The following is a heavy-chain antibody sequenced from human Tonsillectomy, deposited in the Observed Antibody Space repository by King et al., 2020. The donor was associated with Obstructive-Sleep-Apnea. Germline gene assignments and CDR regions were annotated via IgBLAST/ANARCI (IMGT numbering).Heavy chain of an antibody. D-gene: IGHD5-18*01. CDR1: GFPFNKYW. Sequence: VQLVESGGGLVQPGGSLRISCAASGFPFNKYWMFWVRQVQGKGLEWVSGISWNSISIGYADSVKGRFTISRDNGQNSLYLEMDSLRPEDTALYYCAKDIVGGYSYNDAFDLWGQGTMVTVSS. J-gene: IGHJ3*01. V-gene: IGHV3-9*01. CDR3: AKDIVGGYSYNDAFDL. CDR2: ISWNSISI.